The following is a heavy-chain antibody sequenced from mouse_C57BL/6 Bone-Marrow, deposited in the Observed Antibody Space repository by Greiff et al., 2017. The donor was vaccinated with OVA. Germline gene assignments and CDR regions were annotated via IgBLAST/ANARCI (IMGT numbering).Heavy chain of an antibody. CDR1: GYTFTDYN. CDR2: INPNNGGT. CDR3: ARGGQLRPPYYAMDY. D-gene: IGHD3-2*02. V-gene: IGHV1-22*01. Sequence: EVQLQQSGPELVKPGASVKMSCKASGYTFTDYNMHWVKQSHGKSLEWIGYINPNNGGTSYNQKFKGKATLTVNKSSSTAYMELRSLTSEDSAVYYCARGGQLRPPYYAMDYWGQGTSVTVSS. J-gene: IGHJ4*01.